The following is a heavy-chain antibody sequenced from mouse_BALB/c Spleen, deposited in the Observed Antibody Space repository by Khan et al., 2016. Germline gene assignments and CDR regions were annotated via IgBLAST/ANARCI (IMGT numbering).Heavy chain of an antibody. J-gene: IGHJ3*01. V-gene: IGHV14-3*02. CDR1: GFNIKDTY. D-gene: IGHD2-1*01. CDR2: IDPANGNT. Sequence: GQRKQAGAELVKPGASVKLSCTASGFNIKDTYMHWVKQRPEQGLEWIGRIDPANGNTKYDPKFQGKATITADTSSNTAYLQLSSLTSEDTAVYYCARYGNYAYWGQGTLVTVSA. CDR3: ARYGNYAY.